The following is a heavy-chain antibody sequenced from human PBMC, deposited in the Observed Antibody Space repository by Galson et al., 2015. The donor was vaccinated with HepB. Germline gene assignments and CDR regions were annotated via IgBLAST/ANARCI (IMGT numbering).Heavy chain of an antibody. V-gene: IGHV3-15*01. CDR1: GFTFSNAW. D-gene: IGHD3-22*01. J-gene: IGHJ3*02. Sequence: SLRLSCAASGFTFSNAWMSWVRQAPGKGLEWVGRIKSKTDGGTTDYAAPVKGRFTISRDDSKNTLYLQMNSLKTEDTAVYYCTTDDRDSSGYYLDNDVPQDDAFDIWGQGTMVTVSS. CDR2: IKSKTDGGTT. CDR3: TTDDRDSSGYYLDNDVPQDDAFDI.